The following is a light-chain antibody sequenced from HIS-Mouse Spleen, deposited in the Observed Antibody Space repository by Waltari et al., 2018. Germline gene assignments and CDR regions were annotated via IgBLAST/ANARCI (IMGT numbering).Light chain of an antibody. CDR1: SSDVGGYHY. V-gene: IGLV2-14*03. CDR2: DVS. J-gene: IGLJ2*01. CDR3: SSYTSSSTEV. Sequence: QSALTQPASVSGSPGQSITIPCTGTSSDVGGYHYVSWYQHHPGKAPKLMIYDVSNRPSGVSNRFSGSKSGNTASLTISGLQAEDEADYYCSSYTSSSTEVFGGGTKLTVL.